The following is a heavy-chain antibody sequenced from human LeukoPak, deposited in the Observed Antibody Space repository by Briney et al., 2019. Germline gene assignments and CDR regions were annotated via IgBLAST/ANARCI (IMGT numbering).Heavy chain of an antibody. J-gene: IGHJ4*02. CDR3: AKNGGDSYGTGHFDC. D-gene: IGHD3-10*01. Sequence: PGGSLRLSCVDSGFTFRSYAMTWVRQAPGKGLEWVSAIGGSGANTYYADSVKGLFTISRDNSKNTLYLQMDSLRADDTAVYYCAKNGGDSYGTGHFDCWGQGTLVTVSS. CDR1: GFTFRSYA. V-gene: IGHV3-23*01. CDR2: IGGSGANT.